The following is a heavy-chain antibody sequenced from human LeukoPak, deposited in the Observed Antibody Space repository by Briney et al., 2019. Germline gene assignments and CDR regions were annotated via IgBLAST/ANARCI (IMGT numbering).Heavy chain of an antibody. V-gene: IGHV3-74*01. CDR2: ISADGSRT. CDR3: TRARWEYYFDY. CDR1: GFTFSNNW. D-gene: IGHD4-23*01. J-gene: IGHJ4*02. Sequence: GGSLRLSCAASGFTFSNNWMHWVRQAPGKGPVWVSRISADGSRTNYADPVKGRFTVSRDNAKNTLYLQMNSLRVKDTAVYYCTRARWEYYFDYWGQGDLVTVSS.